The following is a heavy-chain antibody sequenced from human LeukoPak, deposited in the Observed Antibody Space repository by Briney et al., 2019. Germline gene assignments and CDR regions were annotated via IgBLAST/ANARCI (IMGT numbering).Heavy chain of an antibody. J-gene: IGHJ4*02. Sequence: GGSLRLSCAASGFTFSSYGMHWVRQAPGKGLEWVAFIRCDGSNKYYADSVKGRFTISRDNSKNTLYLQMNSLRAEDTAVYYCATVEFGELLWDYWGQGTLVTVSS. D-gene: IGHD3-10*01. CDR3: ATVEFGELLWDY. V-gene: IGHV3-30*02. CDR2: IRCDGSNK. CDR1: GFTFSSYG.